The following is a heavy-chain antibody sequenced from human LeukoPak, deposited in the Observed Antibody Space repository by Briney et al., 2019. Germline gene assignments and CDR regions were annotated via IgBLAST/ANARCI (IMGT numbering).Heavy chain of an antibody. V-gene: IGHV3-7*01. CDR2: ISQDVSHK. CDR1: GFTFSSYW. CDR3: ARVGYNGWNFEN. J-gene: IGHJ4*02. D-gene: IGHD5-12*01. Sequence: PGGSLRLSCAASGFTFSSYWMSWVRQAPGKGLQSVAYISQDVSHKYYVDSVKGRFTISRDNAKNSLHLEMNSLRAEDTALYYCARVGYNGWNFENWGQGPLVTVSS.